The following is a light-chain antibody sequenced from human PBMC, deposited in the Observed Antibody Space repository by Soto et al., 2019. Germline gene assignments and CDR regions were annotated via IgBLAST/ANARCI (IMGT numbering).Light chain of an antibody. CDR3: CSYTTSSTYV. CDR1: SSDVGAYNY. J-gene: IGLJ1*01. CDR2: DVN. V-gene: IGLV2-14*03. Sequence: QSVLTQPASVSGSPGQSIAISCTGTSSDVGAYNYVSWYQQHPGKAPKLTIYDVNNRPSGVSNRFSGSKSGNTASLTISGLQAEDEADYYCCSYTTSSTYVFGTGTKVTVL.